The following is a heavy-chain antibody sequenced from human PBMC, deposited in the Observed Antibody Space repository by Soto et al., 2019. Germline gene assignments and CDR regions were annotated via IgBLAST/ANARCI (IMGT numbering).Heavy chain of an antibody. CDR1: GYSFGAYW. V-gene: IGHV5-51*01. J-gene: IGHJ4*02. CDR2: IFPGDSDT. CDR3: ARAPSHGWFQHFDY. Sequence: PGESLKISCQGSGYSFGAYWIGWVRQMPGKGLEWMGIIFPGDSDTRYRPSFQGQVTISVDRSINTAYLQWSSLKVSDTATYFCARAPSHGWFQHFDYWGQGTLVTVSS. D-gene: IGHD6-19*01.